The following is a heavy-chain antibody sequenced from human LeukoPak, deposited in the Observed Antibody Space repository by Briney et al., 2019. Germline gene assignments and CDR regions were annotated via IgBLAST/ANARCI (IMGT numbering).Heavy chain of an antibody. CDR3: ARGPRGDLIDY. J-gene: IGHJ4*02. V-gene: IGHV7-4-1*02. CDR1: GYSFTSYW. Sequence: GESLQISCKGSGYSFTSYWISWVRQAPGQGLEWMGWINTNTGNPTYAQGFTGRFVFSLDTSVSTAYLQISSLKAEDTAVYYCARGPRGDLIDYWGQGTLVTVSS. CDR2: INTNTGNP. D-gene: IGHD3-16*01.